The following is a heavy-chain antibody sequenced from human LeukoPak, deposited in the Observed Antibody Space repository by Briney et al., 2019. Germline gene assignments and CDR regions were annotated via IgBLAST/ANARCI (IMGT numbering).Heavy chain of an antibody. D-gene: IGHD3-3*01. V-gene: IGHV3-21*01. J-gene: IGHJ4*02. CDR2: ISSSSSYI. CDR3: AKPNDFWSGYYGY. Sequence: GGSLRLSCAASGFFFNTNAMSWVRQAPGKGLEWVSSISSSSSYIYYADSVKGRFTISRDNAKNSLYLQMNSLRAEDTAVYYCAKPNDFWSGYYGYWGQGTLVTVSS. CDR1: GFFFNTNA.